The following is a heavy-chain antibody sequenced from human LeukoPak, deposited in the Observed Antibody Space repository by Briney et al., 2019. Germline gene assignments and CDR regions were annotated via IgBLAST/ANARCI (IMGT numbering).Heavy chain of an antibody. J-gene: IGHJ6*02. D-gene: IGHD3-10*01. Sequence: PGRSLRLSCAASGFIFDDYIMHWVRQTPGKGLEWVSGINWRGDGIGYADSVKGRFTISRDNAKNSLYLQMNSLRAEDTALYYCAKDTSRSGYYYGMDVWGQGTTVTVS. CDR3: AKDTSRSGYYYGMDV. CDR2: INWRGDGI. V-gene: IGHV3-9*01. CDR1: GFIFDDYI.